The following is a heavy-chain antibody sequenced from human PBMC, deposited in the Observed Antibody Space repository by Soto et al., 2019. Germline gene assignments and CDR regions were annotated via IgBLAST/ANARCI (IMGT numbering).Heavy chain of an antibody. CDR2: IYHSGTT. V-gene: IGHV4-31*03. CDR1: GGSISSGGYY. CDR3: AWVRGNQLLGWSDP. D-gene: IGHD2-2*01. Sequence: QVQLQESGPGLVKPSQTLSLTCTVSGGSISSGGYYWSWIRQHPGKGLEWIGYIYHSGTTYYNPSHKSRVTRTVDTSKNQFSLKPTSVTAADTAVYYCAWVRGNQLLGWSDPWGQGTLVTVSS. J-gene: IGHJ5*02.